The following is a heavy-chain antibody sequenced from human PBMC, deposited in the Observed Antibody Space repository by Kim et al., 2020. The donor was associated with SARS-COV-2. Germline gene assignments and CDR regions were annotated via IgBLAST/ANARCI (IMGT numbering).Heavy chain of an antibody. CDR2: IYTTCTT. CDR3: SRAPIHVELIFDF. V-gene: IGHV4-4*07. Sequence: SETLSLTCTVTGGPMNRTYWSWIRQSAGKEPEWIGRIYTTCTTNYNHSLHSRVTMSVYTSRTQFSLTMFSVTAAATAAYLCSRAPIHVELIFDFWGLGSL. CDR1: GGPMNRTY. D-gene: IGHD3-10*01. J-gene: IGHJ4*01.